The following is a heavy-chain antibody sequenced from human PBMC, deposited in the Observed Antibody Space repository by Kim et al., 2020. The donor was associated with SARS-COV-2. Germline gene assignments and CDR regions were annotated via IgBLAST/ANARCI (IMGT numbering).Heavy chain of an antibody. CDR2: ISDSGVRT. Sequence: GGSPRLSCAASGFTFSRYAMSWARQAPGKGLEWVSTISDSGVRTHYADSVKGRFTISRDNSKSTLFLQMNSLRAEDTAVYYCEASDYWGQGSLVTVSS. CDR1: GFTFSRYA. V-gene: IGHV3-23*01. CDR3: EASDY. J-gene: IGHJ4*02.